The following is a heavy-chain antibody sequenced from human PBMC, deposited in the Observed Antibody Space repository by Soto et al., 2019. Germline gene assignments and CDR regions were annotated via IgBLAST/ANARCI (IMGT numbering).Heavy chain of an antibody. V-gene: IGHV4-30-2*01. CDR2: IYHSGSP. CDR3: ARGQVVAAQL. CDR1: GGSISSGGYS. Sequence: QLQLQESGSGLVKPSQTLSLTCAVSGGSISSGGYSWSWIRQPPGKGLEWIGYIYHSGSPYYNPALRMLFTISVDSSKHQYSLKLSAVTAADTAVYYCARGQVVAAQLWCQGTLVTVSS. J-gene: IGHJ4*02. D-gene: IGHD2-15*01.